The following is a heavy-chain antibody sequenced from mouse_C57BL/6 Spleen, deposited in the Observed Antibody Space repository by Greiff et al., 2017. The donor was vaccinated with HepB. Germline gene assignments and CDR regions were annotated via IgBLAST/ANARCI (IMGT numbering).Heavy chain of an antibody. D-gene: IGHD1-1*01. CDR3: ARGGAYYGSSSYFDY. Sequence: EVKLMESEGGLVQPGSSMKLSCTASGFTFSDYYMAWVRQVPEKGLEWVANINYDGSSTYYLDSLKSRFIISRDNAKNILYLQMSSLKSEDTATYHCARGGAYYGSSSYFDYWGQGTTLTVSS. CDR1: GFTFSDYY. V-gene: IGHV5-16*01. J-gene: IGHJ2*01. CDR2: INYDGSST.